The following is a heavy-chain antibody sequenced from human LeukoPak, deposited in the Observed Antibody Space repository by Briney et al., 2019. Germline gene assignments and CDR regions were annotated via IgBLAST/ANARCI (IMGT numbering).Heavy chain of an antibody. D-gene: IGHD2-15*01. Sequence: PGGSLRLSCAASGFTFSSYWMSWVRQAPGKGLEWVANIKQDGSEKYYVDSVKGRFTISRDNAKNSLYLQMNSLKTEDTAVYYCTHGAGSPTPFDYWGQGTLVTVSS. CDR1: GFTFSSYW. CDR2: IKQDGSEK. CDR3: THGAGSPTPFDY. V-gene: IGHV3-7*03. J-gene: IGHJ4*02.